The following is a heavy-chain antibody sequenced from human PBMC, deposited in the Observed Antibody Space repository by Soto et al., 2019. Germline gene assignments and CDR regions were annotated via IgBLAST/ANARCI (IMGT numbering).Heavy chain of an antibody. J-gene: IGHJ4*02. CDR3: ARIATESHTDY. CDR1: GFTFRTYT. V-gene: IGHV3-23*01. Sequence: GSLRLSCVASGFTFRTYTMSWVRQAPGKGLEWVSAISGSGGSTYYADSVKGRFTMSRDNSKNTLYLQMNGPRADDTAVYFCARIATESHTDYWGQGALVTVSS. CDR2: ISGSGGST.